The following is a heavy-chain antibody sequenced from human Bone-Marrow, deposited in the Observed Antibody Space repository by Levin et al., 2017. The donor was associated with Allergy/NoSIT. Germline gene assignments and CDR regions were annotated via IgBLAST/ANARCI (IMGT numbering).Heavy chain of an antibody. CDR2: IIPIFGTA. J-gene: IGHJ5*02. CDR1: GGTFSSYA. V-gene: IGHV1-69*06. CDR3: ARVTGSGPSKWFDP. D-gene: IGHD3-10*01. Sequence: GASVKVSCKASGGTFSSYAISWVRQAPGQGLEWMGGIIPIFGTANYAQKFQGRVTITADKSTSTAYMELSSLRSEDTAVYYCARVTGSGPSKWFDPWGQGTLVTVSS.